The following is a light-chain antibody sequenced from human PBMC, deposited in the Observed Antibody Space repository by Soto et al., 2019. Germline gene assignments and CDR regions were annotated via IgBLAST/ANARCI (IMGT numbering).Light chain of an antibody. J-gene: IGKJ4*01. V-gene: IGKV3-15*01. CDR3: QQYNNWPPVT. CDR2: GAS. CDR1: QSVSIN. Sequence: EIVMTQSPATLSVSPGERAILSCRASQSVSINLAWYQQKPDQAPRLLIYGASTRATGFPARFSGSGSGTEFTLTINSLQSEDSAVYYCQQYNNWPPVTFGGGTKVDIK.